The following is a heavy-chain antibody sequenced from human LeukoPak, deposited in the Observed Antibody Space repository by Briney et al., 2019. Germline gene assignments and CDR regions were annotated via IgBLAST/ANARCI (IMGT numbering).Heavy chain of an antibody. CDR3: ARGAWTTVGYYYYYYMDV. Sequence: SVKVSCKASGGTFSSYAISWVRQAPGQGLEWMGGIIPIFGTANYAQKFQGRVTITTDESTSTAYLELNSLRSEDTGVYYCARGAWTTVGYYYYYYMDVWGKGTTVTVSS. CDR2: IIPIFGTA. V-gene: IGHV1-69*05. CDR1: GGTFSSYA. J-gene: IGHJ6*03. D-gene: IGHD4-17*01.